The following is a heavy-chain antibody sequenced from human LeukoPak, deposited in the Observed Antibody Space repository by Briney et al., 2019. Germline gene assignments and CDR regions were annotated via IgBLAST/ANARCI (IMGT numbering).Heavy chain of an antibody. D-gene: IGHD4-23*01. CDR1: GFSLDSWGRG. V-gene: IGHV2-5*01. CDR3: AQYPDYGGDYDAFDV. CDR2: IYYTDEI. Sequence: SGSTLVKPTQTLTLTCTFSGFSLDSWGRGVAWIRQPPEKALEWLGTIYYTDEIRYIPSQKTRLTIAKDTSKNQVFLMMTNMDPVDTATYYCAQYPDYGGDYDAFDVWGQGTMVTVSS. J-gene: IGHJ3*01.